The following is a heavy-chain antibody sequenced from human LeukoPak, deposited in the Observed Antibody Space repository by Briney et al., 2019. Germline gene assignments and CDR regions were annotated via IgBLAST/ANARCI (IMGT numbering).Heavy chain of an antibody. V-gene: IGHV4-59*01. CDR1: GGSISTNF. Sequence: SETLSLTCSVSGGSISTNFWSWIRQAPGKGLEWIGNIYYSENINYNPSLQSRVTISEDRSKNQFSLKLSSVTAADTAVYCCASATRWLAFDSWGQGTLVTVSS. CDR3: ASATRWLAFDS. J-gene: IGHJ4*02. CDR2: IYYSENI. D-gene: IGHD5-24*01.